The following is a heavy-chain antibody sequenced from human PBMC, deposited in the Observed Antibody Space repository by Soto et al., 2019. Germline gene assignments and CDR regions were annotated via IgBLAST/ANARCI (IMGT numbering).Heavy chain of an antibody. Sequence: GGSLRLSCAASGFSFRSYAMSWVRQAPGKGLEWVSAISGSGGRTYYADSGEGRFTISRDTSKNTLYRQRNSLGAEAAALSCCTQYALQGAVAEPDWFDPWGQGTLVTGSS. V-gene: IGHV3-23*01. J-gene: IGHJ5*02. CDR2: ISGSGGRT. D-gene: IGHD6-19*01. CDR1: GFSFRSYA. CDR3: TQYALQGAVAEPDWFDP.